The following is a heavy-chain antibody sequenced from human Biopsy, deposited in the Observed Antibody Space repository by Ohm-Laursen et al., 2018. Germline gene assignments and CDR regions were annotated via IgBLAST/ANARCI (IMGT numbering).Heavy chain of an antibody. CDR2: VYYTGST. CDR3: ARDRGYYSDRTVPGYFDL. CDR1: GDSISSYY. Sequence: TLSLTCTVSGDSISSYYWSWIRQPPGKGLQWIGYVYYTGSTDYNPSLQSRVTISVDTSKNHFSLRLRSVTPADTAIYYCARDRGYYSDRTVPGYFDLWGRGSLVTVSS. D-gene: IGHD3-22*01. V-gene: IGHV4-59*01. J-gene: IGHJ2*01.